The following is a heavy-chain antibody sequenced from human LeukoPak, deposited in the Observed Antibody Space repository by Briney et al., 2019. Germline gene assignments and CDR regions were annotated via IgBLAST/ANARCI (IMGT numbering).Heavy chain of an antibody. D-gene: IGHD6-19*01. Sequence: GGSLRLSCAASGFTFSIHAMNWVRQALGKGLEWVSVITGNSVNTFYADSVKGRFTISRDNSKNTLYMYMNSLRAEDAAVYYCVKAASGGWYDTNFDYWGQGTLVTVSS. CDR1: GFTFSIHA. J-gene: IGHJ4*02. CDR3: VKAASGGWYDTNFDY. CDR2: ITGNSVNT. V-gene: IGHV3-23*01.